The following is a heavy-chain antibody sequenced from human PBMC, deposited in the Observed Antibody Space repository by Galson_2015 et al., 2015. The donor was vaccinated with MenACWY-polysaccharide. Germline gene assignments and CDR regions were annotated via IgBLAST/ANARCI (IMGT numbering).Heavy chain of an antibody. Sequence: WIRQSPGKGLEWIGEISHGGSTNYNPSLKSRVTLSLDKSKNQFSLKMSSVTAADTAVYYCAIKFDSWGQGILVTVSS. V-gene: IGHV4/OR15-8*01. J-gene: IGHJ4*02. CDR3: AIKFDS. CDR2: ISHGGST.